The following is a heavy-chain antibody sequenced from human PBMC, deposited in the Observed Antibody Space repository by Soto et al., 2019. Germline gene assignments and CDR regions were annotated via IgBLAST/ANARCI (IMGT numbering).Heavy chain of an antibody. CDR2: INPNSGGT. V-gene: IGHV1-2*02. CDR3: ARVRSLVRYYYYGMDV. Sequence: GASVKVSFKASGYTFTGYYMHWVRQAPGQGLEWMGWINPNSGGTNYAQKFQGRVTMTRDTSISTAYMELSRLRSDDTAVYYCARVRSLVRYYYYGMDVWGQGTTVTVSS. CDR1: GYTFTGYY. J-gene: IGHJ6*02. D-gene: IGHD6-13*01.